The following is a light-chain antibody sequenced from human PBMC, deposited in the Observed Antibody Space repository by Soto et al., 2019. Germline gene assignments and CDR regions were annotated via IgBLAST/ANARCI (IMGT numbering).Light chain of an antibody. Sequence: DIQMTQTPSSLSASVGDRVTITCRASQGIRNDLGWYQQKPGKAPKLLIYKASTLKSGVPSRFSGSGSGTEFTLTISSLQADDFATYYCMHDDSWSEGFGQGTNVDIK. CDR1: QGIRND. J-gene: IGKJ1*01. CDR2: KAS. CDR3: MHDDSWSEG. V-gene: IGKV1-17*01.